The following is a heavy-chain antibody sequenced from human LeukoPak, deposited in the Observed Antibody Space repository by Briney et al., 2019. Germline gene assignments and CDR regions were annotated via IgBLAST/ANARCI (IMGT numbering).Heavy chain of an antibody. CDR1: GFTFSSYW. J-gene: IGHJ6*03. D-gene: IGHD6-25*01. Sequence: GGSLRLSCAASGFTFSSYWMHWVRQAPGKGLVWVSRINSDGSSTSYADSVKGRFTISRDNAKNTLYLQMNSLRTEDTAVYYCARDQPLRLRQLYYYYMDVWGKGTTVTVSS. CDR2: INSDGSST. CDR3: ARDQPLRLRQLYYYYMDV. V-gene: IGHV3-74*01.